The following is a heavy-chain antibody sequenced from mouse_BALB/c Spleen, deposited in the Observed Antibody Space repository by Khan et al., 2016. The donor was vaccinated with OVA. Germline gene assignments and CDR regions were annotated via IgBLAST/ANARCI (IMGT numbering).Heavy chain of an antibody. CDR1: GFSLTTYG. CDR3: ARAYYYGAWFAY. V-gene: IGHV2-9*02. CDR2: IWAGGST. J-gene: IGHJ3*01. Sequence: QVQLKESGPGLVAPSQSLSITCTVSGFSLTTYGVHWVRQPPGKGLEWLGVIWAGGSTNYNSALMSRLSISKANSKRQAFLNMNSLQTDDTATYYCARAYYYGAWFAYWGQGTLVTVSA. D-gene: IGHD1-1*01.